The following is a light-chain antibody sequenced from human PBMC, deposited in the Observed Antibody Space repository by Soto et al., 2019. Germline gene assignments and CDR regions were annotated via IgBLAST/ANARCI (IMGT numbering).Light chain of an antibody. CDR3: QQIFSAPRT. CDR1: ETIIDY. V-gene: IGKV1-39*01. Sequence: DIQMSQSPSSLSASVGDSVTITCRASETIIDYLNWYQQQPGEAPKLLIFSASSLHSGVPSRFCGSGSGTHFTLTISSLLPEDFATYFCQQIFSAPRTFGQGTKLQAK. J-gene: IGKJ2*01. CDR2: SAS.